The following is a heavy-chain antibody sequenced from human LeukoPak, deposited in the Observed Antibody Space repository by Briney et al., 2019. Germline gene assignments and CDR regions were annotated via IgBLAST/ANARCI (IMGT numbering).Heavy chain of an antibody. CDR1: GGSISSYY. CDR2: IYYSGST. J-gene: IGHJ4*02. Sequence: PSETLSLTCTVSGGSISSYYWSWIRQPPGKGLEWIGYIYYSGSTNYNPSLKSRVTISADTPKNQFSLKLNSVTAADTAVYYCARHDWQQQSPGWWGQGTLVTVSS. V-gene: IGHV4-59*08. D-gene: IGHD6-13*01. CDR3: ARHDWQQQSPGW.